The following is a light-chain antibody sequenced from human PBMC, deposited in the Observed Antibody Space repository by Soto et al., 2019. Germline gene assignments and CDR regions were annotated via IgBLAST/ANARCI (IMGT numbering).Light chain of an antibody. Sequence: QSALTQPASVSGSPGQSITISCTGTSSDVGAYIYVSWYQLHPGKAPKLMIYEVSNRPPGVSNRFSGSKSGNSASLTISGLQAEDEADYYCSSFTSSSTLVFGGGTKLTVL. J-gene: IGLJ2*01. CDR3: SSFTSSSTLV. CDR2: EVS. V-gene: IGLV2-14*01. CDR1: SSDVGAYIY.